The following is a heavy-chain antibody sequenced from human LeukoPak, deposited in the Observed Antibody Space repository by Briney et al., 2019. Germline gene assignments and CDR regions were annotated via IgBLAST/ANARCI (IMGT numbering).Heavy chain of an antibody. CDR2: IIPIFGTA. D-gene: IGHD2-2*01. V-gene: IGHV1-69*05. Sequence: ASVKVSCKASGGTFSSYAISWVRQAPGQGLEWMGGIIPIFGTANYAQKFQGRVTITTDESTSTAYMELSSLRSEDTAVYYCARARTKNRVPGVDYYYMDVWGKGTTVTVSS. CDR3: ARARTKNRVPGVDYYYMDV. J-gene: IGHJ6*03. CDR1: GGTFSSYA.